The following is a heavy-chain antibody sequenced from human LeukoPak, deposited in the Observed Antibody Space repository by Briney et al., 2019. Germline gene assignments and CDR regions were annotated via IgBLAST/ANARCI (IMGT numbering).Heavy chain of an antibody. CDR2: FDPEDGET. CDR3: ATDRRGIVSKARFDY. J-gene: IGHJ4*02. D-gene: IGHD2/OR15-2a*01. V-gene: IGHV1-24*01. CDR1: GYTLTELS. Sequence: ASVKVSCKVSGYTLTELSMHWVRQAPGKGLEWMAGFDPEDGETIYAQKFQGRVTMTEDTSTDTAYMELSSLRSEDTAVYYCATDRRGIVSKARFDYWGQGTLVTVSS.